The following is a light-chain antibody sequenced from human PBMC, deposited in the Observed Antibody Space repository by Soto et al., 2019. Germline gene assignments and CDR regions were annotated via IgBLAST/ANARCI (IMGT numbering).Light chain of an antibody. CDR1: SGFVGGCSL. J-gene: IGLJ1*01. CDR2: DGH. Sequence: QVVLAQSASVFGSPGLSITISCTGTSGFVGGCSLVSWYQQHPGQAPKVMISDGHRRPSGVPDRDSDTSSVNAASLSIFWLQADDEADYYCRLYIGPTTYVFG. V-gene: IGLV2-23*01. CDR3: RLYIGPTTYV.